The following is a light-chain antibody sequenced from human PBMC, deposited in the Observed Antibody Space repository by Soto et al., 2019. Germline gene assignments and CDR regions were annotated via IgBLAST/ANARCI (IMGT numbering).Light chain of an antibody. Sequence: DIQMTQSPSSLSATVGDRVTITCRASQSISSYLNWYQQKPGKAPKLLIYAASSLQSGVPSRFSGSGSGTDFTLTISSLRSEDSAIYYCQQYFEWPPMTFGQGTKVDIK. CDR1: QSISSY. CDR2: AAS. V-gene: IGKV1-39*01. J-gene: IGKJ1*01. CDR3: QQYFEWPPMT.